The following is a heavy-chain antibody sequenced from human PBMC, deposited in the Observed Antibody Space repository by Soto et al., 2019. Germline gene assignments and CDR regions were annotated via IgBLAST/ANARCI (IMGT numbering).Heavy chain of an antibody. CDR2: IYPGDSDT. D-gene: IGHD2-2*01. CDR1: GYSFTSHW. CDR3: ARVADCSSTSCYYYYYYMDV. V-gene: IGHV5-51*01. Sequence: GESLKISCKGSGYSFTSHWIGWVRQMPGKGLEWMGIIYPGDSDTRYSPSFQGQVTISADKSISTAYLQWSSLKASDTAMYYCARVADCSSTSCYYYYYYMDVWGKGTTVTVSS. J-gene: IGHJ6*03.